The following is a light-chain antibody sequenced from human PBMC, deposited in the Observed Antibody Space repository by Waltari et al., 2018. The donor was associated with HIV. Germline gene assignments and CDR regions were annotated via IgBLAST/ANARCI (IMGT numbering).Light chain of an antibody. Sequence: QSALTQPASVSGSPGQSITISCTGTSSDVGGYSYVSWYQHHPGKAPKLMIFDVSNRPFGVSDRFSGSKSGNTASLTISGLQVEDEADYYCSAYTSTTTLEVFGGGTKLTVL. CDR1: SSDVGGYSY. J-gene: IGLJ2*01. V-gene: IGLV2-14*03. CDR3: SAYTSTTTLEV. CDR2: DVS.